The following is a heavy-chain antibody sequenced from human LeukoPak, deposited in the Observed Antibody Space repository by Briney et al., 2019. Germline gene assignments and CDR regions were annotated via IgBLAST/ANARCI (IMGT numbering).Heavy chain of an antibody. D-gene: IGHD3-10*01. V-gene: IGHV3-7*01. CDR2: MNGDGSQI. CDR1: GFTFSSYS. CDR3: ARARAEYYYGSGSPLDY. J-gene: IGHJ4*02. Sequence: GGSLRLSCAASGFTFSSYSMNWVRQAPGKGLEWVAHMNGDGSQIYYMDFVKGRFTISRDNAKNSLYLQMNSLRAEDTAVYYCARARAEYYYGSGSPLDYWGQGTLVTVSS.